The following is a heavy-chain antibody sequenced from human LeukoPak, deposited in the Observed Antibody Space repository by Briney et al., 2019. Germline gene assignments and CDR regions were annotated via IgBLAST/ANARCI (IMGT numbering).Heavy chain of an antibody. D-gene: IGHD3-22*01. CDR3: ATGEYYYDSSGYYY. J-gene: IGHJ4*02. CDR1: GYTFTGYY. CDR2: INPNSGGT. Sequence: ASVKVSCKASGYTFTGYYMHWVRQAPGQGLEWMGRINPNSGGTNYAQKFQGRVTMTRDTSISTAYMELSSLRSEDTAVYYCATGEYYYDSSGYYYWGQGTLVTVSS. V-gene: IGHV1-2*02.